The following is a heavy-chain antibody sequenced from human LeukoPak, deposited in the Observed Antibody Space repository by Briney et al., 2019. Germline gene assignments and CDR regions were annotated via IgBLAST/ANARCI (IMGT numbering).Heavy chain of an antibody. J-gene: IGHJ6*02. D-gene: IGHD6-13*01. CDR3: ARESARIAAAGTDYYGMDV. CDR2: IKQDGSEK. Sequence: EPGGSLRLSCAASGFTFSSYWMSWVRQAPGEGLEWVANIKQDGSEKYYVDSVKGRFTISRDNAKNSLYLQMNSLRAEDTAVYYCARESARIAAAGTDYYGMDVWGQGTTVTVSS. V-gene: IGHV3-7*05. CDR1: GFTFSSYW.